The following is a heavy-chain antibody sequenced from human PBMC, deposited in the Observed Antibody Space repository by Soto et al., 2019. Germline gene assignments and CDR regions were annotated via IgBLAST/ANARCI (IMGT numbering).Heavy chain of an antibody. V-gene: IGHV3-20*04. D-gene: IGHD5-12*01. CDR1: GFTFDDYG. CDR2: INWNGGST. J-gene: IGHJ6*02. CDR3: ARDRVATMYYYYYGMDV. Sequence: AGGSLRLSCAASGFTFDDYGMSWVRQAPGKGLEWVSGINWNGGSTGYADSVKGRFTISRDNAKNSLYLQMNSLRAEDTALYYCARDRVATMYYYYYGMDVWAKGPRSPSP.